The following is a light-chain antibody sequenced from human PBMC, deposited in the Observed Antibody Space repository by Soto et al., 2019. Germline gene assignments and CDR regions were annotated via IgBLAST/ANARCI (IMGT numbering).Light chain of an antibody. CDR1: SSNIGSNT. Sequence: QSVLTQSPSASGTPGQRVTISCSGSSSNIGSNTVNWYQQLPGTAPKLLICNNNQRPSGVPDRFSGSKSGTSASLAISGLQSEDEADYYCAAWDDSLNGFWVFGGGTKLTVL. J-gene: IGLJ3*02. CDR3: AAWDDSLNGFWV. V-gene: IGLV1-44*01. CDR2: NNN.